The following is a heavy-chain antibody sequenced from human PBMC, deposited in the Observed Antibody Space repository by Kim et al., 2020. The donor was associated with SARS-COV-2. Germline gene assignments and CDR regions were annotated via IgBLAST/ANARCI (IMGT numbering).Heavy chain of an antibody. D-gene: IGHD6-13*01. Sequence: SETLSLTCAVYGGSFSGYYWSWIRQPPGKGLEWIGEINHSGSTNYNPSLKSRVTISVDTSKNQFSLKLSSVTAADTAVYYCARGGYGRIAAAGILYYFDYWGQGTLVTVSS. CDR2: INHSGST. J-gene: IGHJ4*02. CDR1: GGSFSGYY. CDR3: ARGGYGRIAAAGILYYFDY. V-gene: IGHV4-34*01.